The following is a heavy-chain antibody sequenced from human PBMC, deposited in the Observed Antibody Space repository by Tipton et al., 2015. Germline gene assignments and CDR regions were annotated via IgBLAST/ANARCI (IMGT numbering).Heavy chain of an antibody. CDR3: ARLGRWLEVDF. D-gene: IGHD5-24*01. V-gene: IGHV4-39*02. J-gene: IGHJ4*02. CDR2: INYNGST. Sequence: TLSLTCTVSGGSISISNYYWGWIRQPPGKGLGWIGSINYNGSTYYNPSLKSRVNISADRSKDHFSLRLTSVAAADTAVYYCARLGRWLEVDFWGQGTLVTVSS. CDR1: GGSISISNYY.